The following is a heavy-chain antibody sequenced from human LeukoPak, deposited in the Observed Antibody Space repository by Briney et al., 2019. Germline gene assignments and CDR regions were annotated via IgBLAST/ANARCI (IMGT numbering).Heavy chain of an antibody. CDR1: GFAFSSYE. J-gene: IGHJ4*02. CDR3: AKLVQWKEGDY. V-gene: IGHV3-23*01. D-gene: IGHD6-19*01. Sequence: GGSLRLSCAASGFAFSSYEMNWVRQAPGQGLEWVSAISGSGGSTYYADSVKGRFTISRDNSKNTLYLQMNSLRAEDTAVYYCAKLVQWKEGDYWGQGTLVTVSS. CDR2: ISGSGGST.